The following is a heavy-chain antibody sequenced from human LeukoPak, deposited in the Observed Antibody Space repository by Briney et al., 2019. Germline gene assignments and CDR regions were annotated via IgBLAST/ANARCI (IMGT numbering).Heavy chain of an antibody. V-gene: IGHV4-59*07. CDR1: GGSISSYY. CDR3: ARYSDAYAGARWFDH. D-gene: IGHD3-3*01. CDR2: IYYSGST. J-gene: IGHJ5*02. Sequence: PADTLSLTCTVSGGSISSYYWSWLRQPPGKELECIGYIYYSGSTNYNPSLKSRVTISVETSKSQFSLILNSVTAADTAVYYCARYSDAYAGARWFDHWGQGTLVAVSS.